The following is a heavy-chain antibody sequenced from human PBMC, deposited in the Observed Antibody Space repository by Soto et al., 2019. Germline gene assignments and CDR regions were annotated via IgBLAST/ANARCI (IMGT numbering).Heavy chain of an antibody. D-gene: IGHD1-1*01. CDR1: GGPFSSYG. J-gene: IGHJ4*02. V-gene: IGHV1-69*01. Sequence: QVLLMQSGAEVKKPGSSVKVSCTSSGGPFSSYGISWVRQVPGQGLEWLGGIIPLFGTPSYARKFQDRLTISADESTTTAYMELSSLTSEDMAIYFCARDGTIQMANFDFWGQGTLVTVSS. CDR3: ARDGTIQMANFDF. CDR2: IIPLFGTP.